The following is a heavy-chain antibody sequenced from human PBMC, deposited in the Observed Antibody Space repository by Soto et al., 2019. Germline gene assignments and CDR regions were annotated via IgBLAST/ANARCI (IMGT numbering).Heavy chain of an antibody. Sequence: SETLSLTRTFSGGSINSCGYYWSRIRQPPGKGLEWIGYIYYSGSTNYNPSLKSRVTISVDTSKNQFSLKLSSVTAADTAVYYCARRYGKNAFDIWGQGTMITVSS. CDR1: GGSINSCGYY. V-gene: IGHV4-61*08. J-gene: IGHJ3*02. D-gene: IGHD5-18*01. CDR3: ARRYGKNAFDI. CDR2: IYYSGST.